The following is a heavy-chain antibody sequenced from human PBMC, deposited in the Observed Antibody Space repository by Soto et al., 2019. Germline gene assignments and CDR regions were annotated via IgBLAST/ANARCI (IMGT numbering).Heavy chain of an antibody. Sequence: QVQLQQWGAGLLKPSETLSLTCAVYGGSFSGYYWSWIRQPPGKGLEWIGEINHSGSTNYNPSLKSRATISVAPSKNQFSLKLSSVTAADTAVYYCAREAVRGVKTWFDPWGQGTLVTVSS. CDR1: GGSFSGYY. CDR3: AREAVRGVKTWFDP. D-gene: IGHD3-10*01. CDR2: INHSGST. J-gene: IGHJ5*02. V-gene: IGHV4-34*01.